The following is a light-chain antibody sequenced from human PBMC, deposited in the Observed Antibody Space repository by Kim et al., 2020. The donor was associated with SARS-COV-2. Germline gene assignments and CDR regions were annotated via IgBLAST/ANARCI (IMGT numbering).Light chain of an antibody. CDR3: QVWDSSPVI. J-gene: IGLJ2*01. Sequence: VARGQTARVTCGGNNIGSKNVHWYQQKPGQAPVLVIYRDGDRPSGIPERFSGSNSGNTATLTISRAQAGDEADYYCQVWDSSPVIFGGGTQLTVL. CDR2: RDG. CDR1: NIGSKN. V-gene: IGLV3-9*01.